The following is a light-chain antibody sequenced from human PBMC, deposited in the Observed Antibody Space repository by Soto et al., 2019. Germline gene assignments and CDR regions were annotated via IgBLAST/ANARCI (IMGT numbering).Light chain of an antibody. V-gene: IGLV2-14*01. J-gene: IGLJ2*01. Sequence: QSALTQPASVSGSPGQSITISCTGTTSDAGGYNYVSWYQQHPGKAPKLMIYDVSNRPSGVSNRFSGSKSGNTASLTISGLQAEDGADYYCSSYTSSSTVVFGGGPKLTVL. CDR1: TSDAGGYNY. CDR2: DVS. CDR3: SSYTSSSTVV.